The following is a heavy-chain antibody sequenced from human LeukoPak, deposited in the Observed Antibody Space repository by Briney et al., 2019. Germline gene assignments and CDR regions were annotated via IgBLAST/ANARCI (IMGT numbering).Heavy chain of an antibody. Sequence: GSLRLPCAGSGLTHFCYRMNWVRQCPGEWVDWVSSINNSSNYLYYADSVKGRFTITRDNAKNSLYLQMNSLRTEDTAVYYCARDTGDGSGRSDVHYYSYYGMDVWGQGNTVTVS. D-gene: IGHD3-10*01. CDR3: ARDTGDGSGRSDVHYYSYYGMDV. CDR1: GLTHFCYR. J-gene: IGHJ6*02. V-gene: IGHV3-21*01. CDR2: INNSSNYL.